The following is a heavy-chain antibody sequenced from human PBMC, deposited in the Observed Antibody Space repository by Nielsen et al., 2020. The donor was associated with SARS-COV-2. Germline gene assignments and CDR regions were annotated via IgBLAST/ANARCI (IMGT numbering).Heavy chain of an antibody. CDR2: IYYSGST. V-gene: IGHV4-39*01. J-gene: IGHJ6*02. CDR1: GGSISSSSYY. D-gene: IGHD3-16*01. Sequence: SDTLSLTCTVSGGSISSSSYYWGWIRQPPGKGLEWIGSIYYSGSTYYNPSLKSRVTISVDTSKNQFSLKLSSVTAADTAVYYCARNPDLRDGMDVWGQGTTVTVSS. CDR3: ARNPDLRDGMDV.